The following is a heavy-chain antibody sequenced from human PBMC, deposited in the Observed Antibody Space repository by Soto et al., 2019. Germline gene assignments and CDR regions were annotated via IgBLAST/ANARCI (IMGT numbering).Heavy chain of an antibody. D-gene: IGHD2-15*01. CDR2: LGAADDP. CDR3: ARAYSGRLPRRADYYYALDV. J-gene: IGHJ6*02. CDR1: GFTFSAYD. V-gene: IGHV3-13*05. Sequence: GGSLRLSCAASGFTFSAYDMHWVRHVPVKGLDWVSALGAADDPYYLRSVKGRFTISRENAKNSLYLQMNGLRAGDTAVYYCARAYSGRLPRRADYYYALDVWGQGTTVTVSS.